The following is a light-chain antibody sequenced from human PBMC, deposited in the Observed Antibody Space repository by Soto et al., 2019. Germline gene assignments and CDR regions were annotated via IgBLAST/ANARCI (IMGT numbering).Light chain of an antibody. J-gene: IGLJ1*01. Sequence: QSVLTQPRSVSGSPGQSVTISCTGTSSDVGGYNYVSWYQQYPGKAPKLMIYDVSKRPSGVPDRFSGSKSGNTASLTISGLQAEDEADYYCCSYAGSYTFEVFGTGTKVTVL. CDR3: CSYAGSYTFEV. V-gene: IGLV2-11*01. CDR2: DVS. CDR1: SSDVGGYNY.